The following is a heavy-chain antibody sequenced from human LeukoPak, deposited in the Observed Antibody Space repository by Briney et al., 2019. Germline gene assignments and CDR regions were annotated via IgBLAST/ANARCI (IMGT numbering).Heavy chain of an antibody. CDR2: INPDGRDT. J-gene: IGHJ1*01. D-gene: IGHD2-21*02. V-gene: IGHV3-7*01. CDR3: TSWGDTTAEYFQR. Sequence: GGSLRLSCAASGFTFSGYWMSWARQAPGKGLEWVAHINPDGRDTYYVDSVKGRFTISRDNAQNSMYLQMNSLRVEDTAVYYCTSWGDTTAEYFQRWGQGTLVTVSS. CDR1: GFTFSGYW.